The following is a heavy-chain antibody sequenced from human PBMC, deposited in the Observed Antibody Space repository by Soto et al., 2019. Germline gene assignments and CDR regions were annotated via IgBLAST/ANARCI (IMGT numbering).Heavy chain of an antibody. J-gene: IGHJ4*02. D-gene: IGHD3-22*01. V-gene: IGHV1-18*01. CDR2: ISTYSGNT. Sequence: ASVKVSCKASGYTFTNYGISWVRQAPGQGLEWMGWISTYSGNTDYPQKLQGRVTMTTDTSTSTAYMELRSLRDEDTAVYYCARDFRLGFDDSGYYPNYFDLWGQGTLVTVSS. CDR3: ARDFRLGFDDSGYYPNYFDL. CDR1: GYTFTNYG.